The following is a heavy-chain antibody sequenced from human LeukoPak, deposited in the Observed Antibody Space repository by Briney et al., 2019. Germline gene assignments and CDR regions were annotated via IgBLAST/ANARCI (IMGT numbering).Heavy chain of an antibody. CDR1: RIIVSSNY. CDR3: ARDRSWFDP. D-gene: IGHD6-19*01. Sequence: GRSLRLSCVASRIIVSSNYMTWVRQAPGKGLEWVSVIYSGGSTYYADSVKGRFTISRDNSKNTLYLQMNNLRVEDTAVYYCARDRSWFDPWGQGTPVTVSS. J-gene: IGHJ5*02. CDR2: IYSGGST. V-gene: IGHV3-66*01.